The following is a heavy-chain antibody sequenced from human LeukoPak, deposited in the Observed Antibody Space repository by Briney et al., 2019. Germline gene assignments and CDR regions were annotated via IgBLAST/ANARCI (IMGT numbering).Heavy chain of an antibody. CDR1: GYTCTSYA. CDR3: ARNYGDCPVAY. D-gene: IGHD4-17*01. J-gene: IGHJ4*01. V-gene: IGHV7-4-1*02. CDR2: INTNTGNP. Sequence: ASVKVSCKASGYTCTSYAMNWVRQAPGQGLEWMGWINTNTGNPTYAQGFTGRFVFSLDTSVSTAYLQISSHKADVADVYYCARNYGDCPVAYWGQGNLVPVSS.